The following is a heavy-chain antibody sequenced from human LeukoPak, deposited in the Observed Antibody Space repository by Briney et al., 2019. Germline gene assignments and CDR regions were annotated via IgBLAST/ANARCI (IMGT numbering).Heavy chain of an antibody. CDR3: AREAYDILTGTTRPNWFDP. CDR1: GFTFSDYY. V-gene: IGHV3-21*01. Sequence: GGSLRLSCAASGFTFSDYYMNWVRQAPGKGLEWVSSISSSSSYIYYADSVKGRFTISRDNAKNSLYLQMNSLRAEDTAVYYCAREAYDILTGTTRPNWFDPWGQGTLVTVSS. J-gene: IGHJ5*02. D-gene: IGHD3-9*01. CDR2: ISSSSSYI.